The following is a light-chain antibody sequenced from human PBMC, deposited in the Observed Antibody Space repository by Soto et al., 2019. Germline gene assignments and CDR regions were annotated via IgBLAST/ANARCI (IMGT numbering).Light chain of an antibody. Sequence: EIVLTQSPGTLSLSPGERATLSCRASQSWICNYLAWYQEKPGQAPRLLIYGASNRATGIPDRFSGSGSGTGFTLTISSLEPEDFAVYYCQQRSKWPITFGQGTRLEIK. CDR1: QSWICNY. CDR2: GAS. J-gene: IGKJ5*01. CDR3: QQRSKWPIT. V-gene: IGKV3D-20*02.